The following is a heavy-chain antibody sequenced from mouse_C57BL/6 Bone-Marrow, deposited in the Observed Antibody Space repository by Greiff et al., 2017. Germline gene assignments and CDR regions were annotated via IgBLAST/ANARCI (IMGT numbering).Heavy chain of an antibody. J-gene: IGHJ2*01. Sequence: EVKLVESGGGLVKPGGSLKLSCAASGFTFSDYGMHWVRQAPEKGLEWVAYISSGSSTIYYADTVTGRFTISRDNAKNTLFLQMTSLRSEDTAMYYCERPPVVAKGEVFGYWGQGTTLTVSS. CDR2: ISSGSSTI. V-gene: IGHV5-17*01. CDR3: ERPPVVAKGEVFGY. CDR1: GFTFSDYG. D-gene: IGHD1-1*01.